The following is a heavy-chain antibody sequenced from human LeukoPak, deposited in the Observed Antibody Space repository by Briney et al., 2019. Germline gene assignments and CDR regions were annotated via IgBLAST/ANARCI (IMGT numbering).Heavy chain of an antibody. CDR1: GGSISSYY. CDR2: IYSSGST. D-gene: IGHD6-13*01. CDR3: ARVTAAGTSVVFDP. V-gene: IGHV4-4*07. J-gene: IGHJ5*02. Sequence: PSETLSLTCTVSGGSISSYYWSWIRQPAGKGLEWIGRIYSSGSTNYSPSLKSRVTMSVDTSKNQFSLKLSSVTAADTAVYYCARVTAAGTSVVFDPWGQGTLVTASS.